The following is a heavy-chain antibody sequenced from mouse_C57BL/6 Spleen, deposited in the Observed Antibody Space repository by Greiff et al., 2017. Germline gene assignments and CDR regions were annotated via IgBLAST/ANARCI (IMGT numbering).Heavy chain of an antibody. CDR1: GYAFSSYW. D-gene: IGHD1-1*01. V-gene: IGHV1-80*01. CDR2: IYPGDGDT. Sequence: QVQLQQSGAELVKPGASVKISCKASGYAFSSYWMNWVKQRPGKGLEWIGQIYPGDGDTNYNGKFKGKATLTADKSSSTAYMQLSSLTSEDSAVYFWARRTTVVGFDYWGQGTTLTVSS. CDR3: ARRTTVVGFDY. J-gene: IGHJ2*01.